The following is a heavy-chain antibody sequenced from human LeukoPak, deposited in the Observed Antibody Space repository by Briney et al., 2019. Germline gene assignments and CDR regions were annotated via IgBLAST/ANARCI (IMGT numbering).Heavy chain of an antibody. J-gene: IGHJ4*02. Sequence: GGSLRLSCAASGFTFDDYAVHWVRQAPGKGLEWVSGISWNSGSIGYADSVKGRFTISRDNAKNSLYLQMNSLRAEDTALYYCAKGKGYSSSWYYFDYWGQGILVTVSS. CDR3: AKGKGYSSSWYYFDY. V-gene: IGHV3-9*01. CDR2: ISWNSGSI. CDR1: GFTFDDYA. D-gene: IGHD6-13*01.